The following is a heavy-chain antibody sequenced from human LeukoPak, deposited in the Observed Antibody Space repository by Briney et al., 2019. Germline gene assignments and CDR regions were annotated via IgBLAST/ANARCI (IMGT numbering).Heavy chain of an antibody. CDR3: ARPDSRSYFIPY. Sequence: PSETLSLTCAVYGGSFSDYYWSWIRQPPGKGLEWIGEINHSGSTNYNPSLKSRVTISVDTSKNQFSLKVTSVTAADTAVYYCARPDSRSYFIPYWGQGTLVTVSS. D-gene: IGHD3-22*01. CDR2: INHSGST. CDR1: GGSFSDYY. V-gene: IGHV4-34*01. J-gene: IGHJ4*02.